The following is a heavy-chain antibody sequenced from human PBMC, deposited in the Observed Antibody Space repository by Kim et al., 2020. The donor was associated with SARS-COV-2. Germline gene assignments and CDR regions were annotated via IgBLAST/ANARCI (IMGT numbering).Heavy chain of an antibody. D-gene: IGHD3-10*01. V-gene: IGHV3-9*01. J-gene: IGHJ6*02. CDR2: ISWNSGTI. Sequence: GGSLRLSCAASGFTFDDYAMHWVRQAPGKGLEWVSGISWNSGTIGYADSVKGRFTISRDNAKNYLYLQMNSLRTEDTALYYCAKSKITMFQGALYGMDVWGQGTTVTVSS. CDR1: GFTFDDYA. CDR3: AKSKITMFQGALYGMDV.